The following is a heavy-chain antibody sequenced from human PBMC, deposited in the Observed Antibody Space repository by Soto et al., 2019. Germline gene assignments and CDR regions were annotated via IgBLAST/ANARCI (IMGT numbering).Heavy chain of an antibody. Sequence: PSQTLSLTCAISGDSVSSNSAAWNWIRQSPSRGLEWLGRTYYRSKWYNDYAVSVNSRITINPDTSKNQFSLQMNSVTPEDTAVYYCARAPGYDHYHYYGMDVWGQGPTVTVSS. V-gene: IGHV6-1*01. CDR1: GDSVSSNSAA. J-gene: IGHJ6*02. CDR2: TYYRSKWYN. D-gene: IGHD3-3*01. CDR3: ARAPGYDHYHYYGMDV.